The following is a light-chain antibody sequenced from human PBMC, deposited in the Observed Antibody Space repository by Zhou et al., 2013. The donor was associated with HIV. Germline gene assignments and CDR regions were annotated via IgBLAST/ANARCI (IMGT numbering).Light chain of an antibody. CDR1: QSISSY. CDR2: AAS. Sequence: DIQMTQSPSSLSPSLGDRVTITCRASQSISSYLIWYQQKPGKAPKLLIYAASSLQSGVPSRFSGSGSGTDFTLTISSLQPEDFATYYCQQSYSTPYTFGQGTKLDIK. CDR3: QQSYSTPYT. V-gene: IGKV1-39*01. J-gene: IGKJ2*01.